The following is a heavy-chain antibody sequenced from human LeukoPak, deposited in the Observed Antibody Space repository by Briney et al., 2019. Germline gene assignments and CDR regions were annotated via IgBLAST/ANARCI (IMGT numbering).Heavy chain of an antibody. D-gene: IGHD5-12*01. CDR2: INHSGST. J-gene: IGHJ4*02. CDR1: GGSFSGYY. V-gene: IGHV4-34*01. Sequence: SETLSLTCAVYGGSFSGYYWSWIRQPPGKGLEWIGEINHSGSTNYNPSLKSRVTISVDTSKNQFSLKLSSVTAADTAVYYCAGGRLRFYRYWGQGTLVTVSS. CDR3: AGGRLRFYRY.